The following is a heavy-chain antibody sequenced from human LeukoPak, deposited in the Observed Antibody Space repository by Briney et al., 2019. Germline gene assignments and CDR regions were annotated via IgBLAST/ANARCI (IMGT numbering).Heavy chain of an antibody. D-gene: IGHD6-19*01. CDR3: ATTTVAGYYYYYYMDV. Sequence: PSETLSLTCAVYGGSFSGYYWSWIRQPPGKGLEWIGEINHSGSTNYNPSLKSRVTMSVDTSKNQFSLKLSSVTAADTAVYYCATTTVAGYYYYYYMDVWGKGTTVTVSS. V-gene: IGHV4-34*01. CDR2: INHSGST. CDR1: GGSFSGYY. J-gene: IGHJ6*03.